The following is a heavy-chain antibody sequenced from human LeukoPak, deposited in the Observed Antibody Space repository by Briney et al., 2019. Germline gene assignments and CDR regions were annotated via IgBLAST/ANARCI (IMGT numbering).Heavy chain of an antibody. Sequence: GGSLRLSCAASGFTFMSYGMHRVRQAPGKGLEWVAVISYDGSNKYYADSVKGRFTISRDNSKNTLYLQMNSLRAEDTAVYYCAKGHSSGWHYFDYSSQGTLVTVSS. CDR2: ISYDGSNK. CDR3: AKGHSSGWHYFDY. CDR1: GFTFMSYG. D-gene: IGHD6-19*01. J-gene: IGHJ4*02. V-gene: IGHV3-30*18.